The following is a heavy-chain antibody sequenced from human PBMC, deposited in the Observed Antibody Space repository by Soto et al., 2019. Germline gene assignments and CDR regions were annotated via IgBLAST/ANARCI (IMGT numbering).Heavy chain of an antibody. CDR1: GFTFSSYA. CDR3: AREVGRVATLYNWFDP. V-gene: IGHV3-30-3*01. J-gene: IGHJ5*02. CDR2: ISYDGSNK. D-gene: IGHD5-12*01. Sequence: GGSLRLSCAASGFTFSSYAMHWVRQAPGKGLEWVAVISYDGSNKYYADSVKGRFTISRDNSKNTLYLQMNGLRAEDTAVYYCAREVGRVATLYNWFDPWGQGTLVTVSS.